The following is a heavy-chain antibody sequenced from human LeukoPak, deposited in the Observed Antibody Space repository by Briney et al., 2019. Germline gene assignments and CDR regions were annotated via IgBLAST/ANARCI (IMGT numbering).Heavy chain of an antibody. CDR3: ASFRRSPLYYFDY. V-gene: IGHV4-61*02. J-gene: IGHJ4*02. Sequence: SETLSLTCTVSGGSVSSGSYYWSWIRQPAGKGLEWIGRIYTSGSPNYNPSLKSRVTISVDTSKNQFSLKLSSVTAADTAVYYCASFRRSPLYYFDYWGQGTLVTVSS. D-gene: IGHD2-15*01. CDR1: GGSVSSGSYY. CDR2: IYTSGSP.